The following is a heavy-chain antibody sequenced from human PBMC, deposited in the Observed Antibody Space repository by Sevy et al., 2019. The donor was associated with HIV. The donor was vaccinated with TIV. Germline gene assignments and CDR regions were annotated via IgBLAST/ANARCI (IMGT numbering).Heavy chain of an antibody. CDR2: MKQDGSEE. CDR3: VREGLGGYSYSLDY. D-gene: IGHD5-18*01. CDR1: GFSFSIYW. V-gene: IGHV3-7*01. Sequence: GGSLRLSCAASGFSFSIYWMSWFRQAPGKGLEWVAPMKQDGSEEDYVDSVKGRFTISRDNAKNSLFLQMNSLSAEDTAVYYCVREGLGGYSYSLDYWGHGTLVTVSS. J-gene: IGHJ4*01.